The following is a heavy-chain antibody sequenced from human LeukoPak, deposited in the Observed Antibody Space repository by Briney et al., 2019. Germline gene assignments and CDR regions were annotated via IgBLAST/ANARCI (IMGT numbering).Heavy chain of an antibody. CDR3: ARGVRCSGGSCYYGIDV. CDR1: GGSITSAGYS. CDR2: IYISGRT. V-gene: IGHV4-30-2*01. Sequence: TLSPTSAVSGGSITSAGYSRSWTRHPPGKGLGWIGYIYISGRTYHNPSLQSRVTISVDRSKNQSYLKLSSVTAADTAVYYCARGVRCSGGSCYYGIDVWGQGTTVTVSS. D-gene: IGHD2-15*01. J-gene: IGHJ6*02.